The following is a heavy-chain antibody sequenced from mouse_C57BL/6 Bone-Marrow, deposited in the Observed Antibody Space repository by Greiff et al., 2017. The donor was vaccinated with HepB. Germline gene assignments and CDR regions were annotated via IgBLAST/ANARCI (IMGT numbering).Heavy chain of an antibody. Sequence: QVHVKQPGAELVKPGASVKLSCKASGYTFTSYWMQWVKQRPGQGLEWIGEIDPSDSYTNYNQKFKGKATLTVDTSSSTAYMQLSSLTSEDSAVYYCASSSPYAMDYWGQGTSVTVSS. D-gene: IGHD1-1*01. V-gene: IGHV1-50*01. J-gene: IGHJ4*01. CDR1: GYTFTSYW. CDR2: IDPSDSYT. CDR3: ASSSPYAMDY.